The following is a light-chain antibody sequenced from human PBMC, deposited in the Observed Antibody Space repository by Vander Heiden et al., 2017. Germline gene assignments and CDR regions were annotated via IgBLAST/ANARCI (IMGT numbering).Light chain of an antibody. CDR3: CSYAGSYTYV. V-gene: IGLV2-11*01. Sequence: ALTQPRSVSGSPGRSVTISCTGTSSDVGGYNYVSWYQQHPGKAPKLMIYDVSKRPSGVPDRFSGSKSGNTASLTISGLQAEEEADYYCCSYAGSYTYVFGTGTKVTVL. CDR1: SSDVGGYNY. J-gene: IGLJ1*01. CDR2: DVS.